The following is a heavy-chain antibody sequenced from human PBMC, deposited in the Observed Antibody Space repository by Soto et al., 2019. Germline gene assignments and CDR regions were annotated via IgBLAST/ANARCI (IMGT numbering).Heavy chain of an antibody. CDR2: IIPIFGTA. D-gene: IGHD3-22*01. Sequence: QEQLVQSGAEVKKPGSSVKVSCKASGGIFSSYAISWVRQAPGQGLEWMGGIIPIFGTANYAQKIQGRVTITADESTNTASMDLSSLKSEDTAIYYCARGGSGYVWFNEFWGQGTLATVSS. J-gene: IGHJ4*02. CDR3: ARGGSGYVWFNEF. V-gene: IGHV1-69*01. CDR1: GGIFSSYA.